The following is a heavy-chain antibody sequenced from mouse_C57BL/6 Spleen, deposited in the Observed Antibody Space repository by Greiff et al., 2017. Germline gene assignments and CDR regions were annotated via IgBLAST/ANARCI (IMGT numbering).Heavy chain of an antibody. CDR2: IYPRDGST. J-gene: IGHJ4*01. D-gene: IGHD2-5*01. CDR1: GYTFTSYD. CDR3: ARSSNYPYYAMDY. Sequence: VQLQQSGPELVKPGASVKLSCKASGYTFTSYDINWVKQRPGQGLEWIGWIYPRDGSTKYNEKFKGKATLTVDTSSSTAYMELHSLTSEDSAVYFCARSSNYPYYAMDYWGQGTSVTVSS. V-gene: IGHV1-85*01.